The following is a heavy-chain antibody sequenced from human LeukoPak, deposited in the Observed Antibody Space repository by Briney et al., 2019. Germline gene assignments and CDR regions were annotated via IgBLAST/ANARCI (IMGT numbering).Heavy chain of an antibody. J-gene: IGHJ4*02. CDR3: ARDRLSSGWSRSGFDY. D-gene: IGHD6-19*01. CDR2: IYSDGNT. CDR1: GFTVSSNY. V-gene: IGHV3-66*01. Sequence: GGSLRLSCAASGFTVSSNYMSWVRQAPGKGLEWVSVIYSDGNTYYADSVKGRFTISRDNSKNTLYLQLNSLRVEDTAVYYCARDRLSSGWSRSGFDYWGQGTLVTVSS.